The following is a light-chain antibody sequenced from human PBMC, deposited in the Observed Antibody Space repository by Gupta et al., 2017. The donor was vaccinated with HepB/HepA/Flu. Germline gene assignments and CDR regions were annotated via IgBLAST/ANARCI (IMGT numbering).Light chain of an antibody. CDR3: NSYTNRRTYV. J-gene: IGLJ1*01. CDR2: DVS. Sequence: QSALTPPASVSGSPGQTITISCTGTNNDVGRFTYVSWYQQHPGKAPKLLIYDVSYRSSGVSNRFSGSKSGTTASLTISGRQADDEADYYCNSYTNRRTYVFGTGTKVTVL. V-gene: IGLV2-14*03. CDR1: NNDVGRFTY.